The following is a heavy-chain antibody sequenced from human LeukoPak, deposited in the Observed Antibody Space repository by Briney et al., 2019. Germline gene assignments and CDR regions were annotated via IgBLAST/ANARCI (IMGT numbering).Heavy chain of an antibody. D-gene: IGHD2-2*01. Sequence: ASVKVSCKASGYIFTSYVMHWVRQAPGQRLEWMGWINAGNGNTKYSQKFQDRVTITRDTSASTAYMELGSLRSEDTAVYYCARNLGGSSTTWGQGTLVTVSS. V-gene: IGHV1-3*01. CDR3: ARNLGGSSTT. CDR2: INAGNGNT. J-gene: IGHJ5*02. CDR1: GYIFTSYV.